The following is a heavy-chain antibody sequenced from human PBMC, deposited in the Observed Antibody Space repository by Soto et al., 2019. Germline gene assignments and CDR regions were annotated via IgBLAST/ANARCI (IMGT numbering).Heavy chain of an antibody. V-gene: IGHV3-30-3*01. Sequence: QVQLVESGGGVVQPGRSLRLSCAASGFTFSSYAMHWVRQAPGKGLEWVAVISYDGSKKYYADSVKGRFTISRDNSTDTLYLQMNSLRPEDTAVYYWARFWNYAGGAGYYYCYGMDVWGQGTTVTVSS. CDR2: ISYDGSKK. J-gene: IGHJ6*02. D-gene: IGHD1-7*01. CDR1: GFTFSSYA. CDR3: ARFWNYAGGAGYYYCYGMDV.